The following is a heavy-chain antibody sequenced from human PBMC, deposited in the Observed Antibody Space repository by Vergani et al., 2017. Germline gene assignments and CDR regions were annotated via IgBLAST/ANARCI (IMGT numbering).Heavy chain of an antibody. Sequence: VQLVQSGAEVRKPGASVTVSCTASGYIFKNYYIHWLRQAPGQAFEWLGILNPTTGHTTSAQKFMGRVDMTRDPSTDTSTRTVQMTLSSLRSEDTAVYYCARSIGYCAGATCRAYYFDHWGQGTRVTVSS. CDR2: LNPTTGHT. D-gene: IGHD2-21*01. CDR3: ARSIGYCAGATCRAYYFDH. V-gene: IGHV1-46*02. CDR1: GYIFKNYY. J-gene: IGHJ5*02.